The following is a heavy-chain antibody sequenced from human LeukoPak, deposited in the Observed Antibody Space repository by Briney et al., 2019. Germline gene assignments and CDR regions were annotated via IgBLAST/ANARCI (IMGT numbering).Heavy chain of an antibody. V-gene: IGHV1-2*02. Sequence: ASVKVSCKASGYTFTGYYMHWVRQVPGQEREWMGWINPNSGGTNYAQKFQGTVTMTSDTSISTAYMEMSRLRSDDTAVYYCASGTTVTTGLDYWGQGTLVTVSS. CDR1: GYTFTGYY. CDR3: ASGTTVTTGLDY. D-gene: IGHD4-17*01. CDR2: INPNSGGT. J-gene: IGHJ4*02.